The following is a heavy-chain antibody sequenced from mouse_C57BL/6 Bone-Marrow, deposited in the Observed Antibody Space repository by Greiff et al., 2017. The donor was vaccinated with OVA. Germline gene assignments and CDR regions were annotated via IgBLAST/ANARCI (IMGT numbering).Heavy chain of an antibody. J-gene: IGHJ1*03. CDR3: AIYDYDGYFDV. V-gene: IGHV2-2*01. Sequence: VKLEESGPGLVAPSQSLSITCTVSGFSLTSYGVSWVRQPPGKGLEWLGVIWSGGSTDYNAAFISRLSISKDNSKSQVFFKMNSLQADDTAIYYCAIYDYDGYFDVWGTGTTVTVSS. CDR1: GFSLTSYG. D-gene: IGHD2-4*01. CDR2: IWSGGST.